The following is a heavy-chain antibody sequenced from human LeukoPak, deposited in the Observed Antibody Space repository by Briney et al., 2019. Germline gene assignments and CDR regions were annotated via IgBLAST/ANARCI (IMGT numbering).Heavy chain of an antibody. Sequence: GGSLRLSCAASAFTFSNYWMSWVRQAPGKGLEWVANINQDGSEIYYVDSVKGRFTISRDNAKNSLYLQINSLRADDTAVYYCARDQGSMIVVPTTNWYFDLWGRGTLVTVSS. CDR3: ARDQGSMIVVPTTNWYFDL. V-gene: IGHV3-7*01. J-gene: IGHJ2*01. CDR2: INQDGSEI. CDR1: AFTFSNYW. D-gene: IGHD3-22*01.